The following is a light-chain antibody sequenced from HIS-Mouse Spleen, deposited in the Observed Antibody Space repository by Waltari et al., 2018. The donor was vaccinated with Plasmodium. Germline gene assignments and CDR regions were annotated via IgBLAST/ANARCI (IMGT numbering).Light chain of an antibody. CDR2: GAS. Sequence: IVMTQSPATLSVSPGETATLACRTSQSVSINLAWYQQKPGQAPRLLIYGASTRATAIPARFSGSVYGKEFNLTISSLQSEDFAVYYGQQYNNWSVTFGPGTKVDMK. CDR3: QQYNNWSVT. CDR1: QSVSIN. V-gene: IGKV3-15*01. J-gene: IGKJ3*01.